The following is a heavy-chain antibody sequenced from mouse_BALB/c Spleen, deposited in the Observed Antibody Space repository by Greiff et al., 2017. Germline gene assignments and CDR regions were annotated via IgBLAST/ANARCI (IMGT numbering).Heavy chain of an antibody. CDR1: GFSLTSYG. D-gene: IGHD4-1*02. CDR2: IWAGGST. J-gene: IGHJ2*01. CDR3: ARASTGHFDY. Sequence: LQESGPGLVAPSQSLSITCTVSGFSLTSYGVHWVRQPPGKGLEWLGVIWAGGSTNYNSALMSRLSISKDNSKSQVFLKMNSLQTDDTAMYYCARASTGHFDYWGQGTTLTVSS. V-gene: IGHV2-9*02.